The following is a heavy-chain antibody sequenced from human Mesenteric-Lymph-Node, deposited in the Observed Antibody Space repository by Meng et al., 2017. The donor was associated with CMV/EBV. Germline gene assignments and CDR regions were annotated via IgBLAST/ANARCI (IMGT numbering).Heavy chain of an antibody. CDR2: IYYSGST. J-gene: IGHJ4*02. D-gene: IGHD5-12*01. V-gene: IGHV4-31*03. CDR3: AREYNGYGHLDY. CDR1: GGSISSGGNY. Sequence: SETLSLTCTVSGGSISSGGNYWSWIRQHPGKGLEWIGYIYYSGSTYYNPSLKSRVTMSIDTSNNQFSLKLNSVTAADTAVYYCAREYNGYGHLDYWGQGTLVTVSS.